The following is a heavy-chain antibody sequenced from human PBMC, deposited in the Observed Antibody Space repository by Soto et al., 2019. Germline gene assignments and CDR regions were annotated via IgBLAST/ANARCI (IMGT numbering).Heavy chain of an antibody. CDR1: GGSISNSNLY. D-gene: IGHD2-2*01. CDR2: VYHRGST. Sequence: QLQLQETGPGLVKASETLSLTCTVSGGSISNSNLYWGWIRQPPGKGLEWIGSVYHRGSTYYNPSLKSRVTISVHASQNQFSLRLSSVTAADTAVYYCARREDLVLVPTPSYWYFDLWGRGTLVTVSS. J-gene: IGHJ2*01. CDR3: ARREDLVLVPTPSYWYFDL. V-gene: IGHV4-39*01.